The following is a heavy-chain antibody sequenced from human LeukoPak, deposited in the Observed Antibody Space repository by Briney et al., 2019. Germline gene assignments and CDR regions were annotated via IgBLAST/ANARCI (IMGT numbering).Heavy chain of an antibody. V-gene: IGHV3-23*01. J-gene: IGHJ4*02. CDR2: ISGSGDST. D-gene: IGHD2-2*01. CDR1: GFTFRSYA. CDR3: AKDGRYCSSTSCYLEY. Sequence: PGGSLRLSCAASGFTFRSYAMSWVRQAPGKGLEWVSGISGSGDSTYYADSVKGRFTISRDNSKNTLYLQMNSLRTEDTAVYYCAKDGRYCSSTSCYLEYWGQGTLVTVSS.